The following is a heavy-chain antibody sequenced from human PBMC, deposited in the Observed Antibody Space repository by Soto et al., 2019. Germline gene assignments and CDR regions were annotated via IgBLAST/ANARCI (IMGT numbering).Heavy chain of an antibody. Sequence: SETLSLTCAVDGGSFSGYYWSWIRQPPGKGLEWIGEINHSGSTNNNPSLKSRVTISVDTSKNQFSLKLSSVTAADTAVYYCARKAVKYQLVLMNWFDDWGQGTLVTVSS. CDR1: GGSFSGYY. V-gene: IGHV4-34*01. J-gene: IGHJ5*02. CDR3: ARKAVKYQLVLMNWFDD. CDR2: INHSGST. D-gene: IGHD2-2*01.